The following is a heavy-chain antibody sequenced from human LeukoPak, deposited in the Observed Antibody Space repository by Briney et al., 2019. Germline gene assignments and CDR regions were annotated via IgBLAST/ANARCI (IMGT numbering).Heavy chain of an antibody. CDR3: VRALGSSSADY. V-gene: IGHV3-7*01. D-gene: IGHD6-6*01. Sequence: PGGSLRLSCAASGFTFTNNWMSWVRQAPRKALEWVANINQDGSEQYYVDSVEGRFTISRDNTKNSLSLQMNSLRGEDTAVYYCVRALGSSSADYWGQGTLVTVSS. CDR2: INQDGSEQ. CDR1: GFTFTNNW. J-gene: IGHJ4*02.